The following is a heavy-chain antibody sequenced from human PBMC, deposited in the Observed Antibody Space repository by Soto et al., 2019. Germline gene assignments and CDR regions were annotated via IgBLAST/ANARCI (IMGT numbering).Heavy chain of an antibody. J-gene: IGHJ4*02. Sequence: QLVQSGAEVTKPGASVKVSCKTSGYNFSAHYIHWVRQPPGQGLEWMGWISPRRGDHHSAAKFQGRLTLTTDTATTTAFMHLSGLRVKESAVFYCAKGGGYGQGHWGPGTPIIVSS. CDR3: AKGGGYGQGH. CDR1: GYNFSAHY. D-gene: IGHD1-1*01. V-gene: IGHV1-2*02. CDR2: ISPRRGDH.